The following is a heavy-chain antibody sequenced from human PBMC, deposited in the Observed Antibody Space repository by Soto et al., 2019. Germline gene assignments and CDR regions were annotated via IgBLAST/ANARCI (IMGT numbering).Heavy chain of an antibody. D-gene: IGHD5-18*01. V-gene: IGHV1-46*01. CDR2: INPSGGST. CDR1: GYTFTSYY. Sequence: ASVKVSCKASGYTFTSYYMHWVRQAPGQGLEWMGIINPSGGSTSYAQKFQGRVTMTRDTSTSTVYMELSSLRSEDTAVYYCAIVDTAMATARDYYYGMDVWGQGTTVTVSS. CDR3: AIVDTAMATARDYYYGMDV. J-gene: IGHJ6*02.